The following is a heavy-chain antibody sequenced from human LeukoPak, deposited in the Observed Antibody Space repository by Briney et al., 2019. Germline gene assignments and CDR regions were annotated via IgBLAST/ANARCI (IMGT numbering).Heavy chain of an antibody. CDR2: IIPIFGTA. CDR3: VRARSYYCSSTSCYIPLYFQH. Sequence: SVKVSCKASGGTFSSYAISWVRQAPGQGLEWMGGIIPIFGTANYAQKFQGRVTITTDESTSTAYMELSSLRSEDTAVYYCVRARSYYCSSTSCYIPLYFQHWGQGTLVTVSS. CDR1: GGTFSSYA. D-gene: IGHD2-2*02. V-gene: IGHV1-69*05. J-gene: IGHJ1*01.